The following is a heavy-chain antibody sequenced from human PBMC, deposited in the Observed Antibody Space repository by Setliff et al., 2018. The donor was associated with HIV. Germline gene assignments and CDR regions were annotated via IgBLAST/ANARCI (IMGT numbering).Heavy chain of an antibody. D-gene: IGHD5-12*01. V-gene: IGHV4-30-4*08. CDR3: ARGRLYSGPHH. CDR2: IYYSGST. Sequence: KASETLSLTCTVSGDSISSGDYYWSWIRQPPGKGLEWIGNIYYSGSTYYNPSLKSRVTIAVDTSKNRFSLRLTSVTAADTAVYYCARGRLYSGPHHWGQGTLVTVSS. CDR1: GDSISSGDYY. J-gene: IGHJ5*02.